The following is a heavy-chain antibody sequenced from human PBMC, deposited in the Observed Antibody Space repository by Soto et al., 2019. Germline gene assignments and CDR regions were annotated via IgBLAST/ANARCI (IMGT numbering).Heavy chain of an antibody. D-gene: IGHD7-27*01. CDR2: IIPIFGTA. Sequence: SVKVSCKASGGTFSSYAISWVRQAPGQGLEWMGGIIPIFGTANYAQKFQGRVTITADESTSTAYMELSSLRSEDTAVYYCARPFANWRSSNYGMDVWGQGTTVTVSS. V-gene: IGHV1-69*13. CDR1: GGTFSSYA. J-gene: IGHJ6*01. CDR3: ARPFANWRSSNYGMDV.